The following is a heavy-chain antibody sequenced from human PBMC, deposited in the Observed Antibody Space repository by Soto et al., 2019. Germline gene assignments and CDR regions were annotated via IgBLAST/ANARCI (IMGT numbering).Heavy chain of an antibody. V-gene: IGHV1-69*13. J-gene: IGHJ6*02. CDR2: IIPIFGTA. CDR1: GGTFSSYA. Sequence: SVKVSCKASGGTFSSYAISWVRQAPGQGLEWMGGIIPIFGTANYAQKFQGRVTITADESTSTAYMELSSLRSEDTAVYYCARGARDTAMVSSYYYYYGMDVRGQGTTVTVSS. CDR3: ARGARDTAMVSSYYYYYGMDV. D-gene: IGHD5-18*01.